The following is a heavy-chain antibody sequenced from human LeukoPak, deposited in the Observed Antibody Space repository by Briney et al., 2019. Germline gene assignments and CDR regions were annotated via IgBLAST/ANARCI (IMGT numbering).Heavy chain of an antibody. CDR2: IGSNGGST. D-gene: IGHD3-22*01. V-gene: IGHV3-64*01. CDR3: AESRRDSSGYNPFDS. CDR1: GFTFSSYA. J-gene: IGHJ4*02. Sequence: GGSLRLSCAASGFTFSSYAMHWVRQAPGKGLEYVSAIGSNGGSTYYANSVKGRFTISRDNSKNTLYLQMGSLRVDDMAVYYCAESRRDSSGYNPFDSWGQGTLVTGSS.